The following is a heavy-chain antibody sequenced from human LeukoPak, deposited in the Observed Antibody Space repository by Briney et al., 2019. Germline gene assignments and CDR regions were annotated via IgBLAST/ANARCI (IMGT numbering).Heavy chain of an antibody. CDR3: ARDRGECTNGVCYYHDFDY. V-gene: IGHV3-7*01. CDR1: GFTFSSYW. CDR2: IKQDGSEK. Sequence: GGSLRLSCAASGFTFSSYWMTWVRQAPGRGLEWVANIKQDGSEKYYVDSVKGRFTISRDNAKNSLSLHMNSLRAEDTAVYYCARDRGECTNGVCYYHDFDYWGQGTLVTVSS. D-gene: IGHD2-8*01. J-gene: IGHJ4*02.